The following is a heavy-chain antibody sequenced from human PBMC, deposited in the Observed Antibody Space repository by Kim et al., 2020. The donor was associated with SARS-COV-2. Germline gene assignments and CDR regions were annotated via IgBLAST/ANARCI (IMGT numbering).Heavy chain of an antibody. CDR1: GGSFSGYY. CDR3: ARALNYGNCDY. V-gene: IGHV4-34*01. CDR2: INHSGST. D-gene: IGHD4-17*01. J-gene: IGHJ4*02. Sequence: SETLSLTCAVYGGSFSGYYWSWIRQPPGKGLEWIGEINHSGSTNYNPSLKSRVTISVDTSKNQFSLKLSSVTAADTAVYYCARALNYGNCDYWGQGTLVT.